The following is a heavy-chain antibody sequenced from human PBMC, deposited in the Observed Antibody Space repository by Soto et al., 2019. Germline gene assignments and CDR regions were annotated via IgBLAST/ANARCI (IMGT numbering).Heavy chain of an antibody. D-gene: IGHD1-26*01. CDR2: ISYDGSNK. J-gene: IGHJ3*02. Sequence: GGSLRLSCAASGFTFSSYGMHWVRQAPGKGLEGVAVISYDGSNKYYADSVRGRFTISRDNSKNTLYLQMNSLRAEDTAVYYCAKARSWADAFDIWGQGTMVTVSS. CDR1: GFTFSSYG. CDR3: AKARSWADAFDI. V-gene: IGHV3-30*18.